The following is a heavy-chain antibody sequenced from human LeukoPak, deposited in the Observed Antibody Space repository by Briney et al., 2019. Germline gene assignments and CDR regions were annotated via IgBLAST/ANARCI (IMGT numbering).Heavy chain of an antibody. V-gene: IGHV4-31*03. D-gene: IGHD3-10*01. CDR1: GGSIGSGGYY. J-gene: IGHJ4*02. Sequence: SETLSLTCTVSGGSIGSGGYYWNWIRQHPGKGLEWIGYIYYSGSTSYNPSLKSRLTISVDTSKNQFSLRLSSVTAADTAVYYCARGRYYGFSGDYWGQGTLVTVSS. CDR2: IYYSGST. CDR3: ARGRYYGFSGDY.